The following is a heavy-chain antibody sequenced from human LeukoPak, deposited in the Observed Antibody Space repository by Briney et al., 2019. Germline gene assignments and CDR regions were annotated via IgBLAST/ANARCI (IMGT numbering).Heavy chain of an antibody. CDR3: ARAFYSGSYYALNY. D-gene: IGHD1-26*01. CDR1: GFTFSNYV. CDR2: ISGTGVNT. Sequence: GVLRLSCAVSGFTFSNYVMIWVRQAPGKGLEWVSAISGTGVNTFYADSVKGRFTMSRDNPKNMLYLQMNSLRAEDTAVYYCARAFYSGSYYALNYWGQGTLVTVSS. V-gene: IGHV3-23*01. J-gene: IGHJ4*02.